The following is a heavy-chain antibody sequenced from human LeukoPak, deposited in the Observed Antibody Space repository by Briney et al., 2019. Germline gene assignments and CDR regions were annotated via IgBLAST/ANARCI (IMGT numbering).Heavy chain of an antibody. J-gene: IGHJ3*02. CDR3: TKLLLPASKGAFTI. V-gene: IGHV4-4*07. Sequence: TSETLSLTCSVSGGSLSGSYWSWIRQSAGERPEYIGRINFSGTTNYNPSLRSRVTLSMDTSKNQVSLDLSAVTAADTAVYYCTKLLLPASKGAFTIWGLGTLATVSS. CDR1: GGSLSGSY. CDR2: INFSGTT. D-gene: IGHD2-2*01.